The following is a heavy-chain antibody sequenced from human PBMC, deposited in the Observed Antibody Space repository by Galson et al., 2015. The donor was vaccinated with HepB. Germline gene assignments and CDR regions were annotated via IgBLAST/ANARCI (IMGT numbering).Heavy chain of an antibody. J-gene: IGHJ6*02. CDR3: TRAVRGVITVDGMDV. V-gene: IGHV3-49*03. D-gene: IGHD3-10*01. Sequence: SLRFSCAASGFTFGDYAMSRFRQAPGKGLEWVGFIRSKAYGGTTEYAASVKGRFTISRDDSKSIAYLQMNSLKTEDTAVYYCTRAVRGVITVDGMDVWGQGTTVTVSS. CDR1: GFTFGDYA. CDR2: IRSKAYGGTT.